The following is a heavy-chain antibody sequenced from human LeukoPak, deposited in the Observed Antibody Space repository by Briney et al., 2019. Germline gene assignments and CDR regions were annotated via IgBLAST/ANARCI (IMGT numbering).Heavy chain of an antibody. J-gene: IGHJ4*02. CDR2: IYYDGSKK. V-gene: IGHV3-30-3*01. Sequence: GGSLRLSCVASGFTFSDYAMHWVRQAPGKGLEWVAVIYYDGSKKYYADSVEGRFTISRDNSKNTLYLHMKSLRVEDTAAYYCARGPDGYNSHFDYWGQGTLVTVSS. CDR3: ARGPDGYNSHFDY. D-gene: IGHD5-24*01. CDR1: GFTFSDYA.